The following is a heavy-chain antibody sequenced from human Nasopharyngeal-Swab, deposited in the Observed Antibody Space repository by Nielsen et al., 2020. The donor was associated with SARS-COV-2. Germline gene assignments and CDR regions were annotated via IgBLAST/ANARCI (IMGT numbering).Heavy chain of an antibody. Sequence: GGLLRLSCAASGFTFSSYSMNWVRQAPGKGLEWVSSISSSSSYIYYADSVKGRFTISRDDAKNSLYLQMNSLRAEDTAVYYCAREATYYYDSSGYYDAFDIWGQGTMVTVSS. D-gene: IGHD3-22*01. CDR1: GFTFSSYS. V-gene: IGHV3-21*01. J-gene: IGHJ3*02. CDR3: AREATYYYDSSGYYDAFDI. CDR2: ISSSSSYI.